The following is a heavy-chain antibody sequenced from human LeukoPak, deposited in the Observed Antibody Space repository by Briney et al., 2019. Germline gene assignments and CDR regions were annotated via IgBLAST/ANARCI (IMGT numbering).Heavy chain of an antibody. CDR3: ARVGNRPY. CDR1: GGSISSYY. Sequence: PSETLSLTCTVSGGSISSYYWSWILQPPGGGLEWIGYIYYSGSTNYNPSLKSRGPISVDTSKNQFSLKLSSVTAADTAVHYCARVGNRPYWGQGTLVTVSS. CDR2: IYYSGST. D-gene: IGHD1-14*01. V-gene: IGHV4-59*01. J-gene: IGHJ4*02.